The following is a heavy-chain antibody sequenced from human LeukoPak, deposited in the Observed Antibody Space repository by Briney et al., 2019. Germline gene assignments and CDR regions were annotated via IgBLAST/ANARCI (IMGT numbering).Heavy chain of an antibody. Sequence: GSLRLSCAASGFTFSDYYMSWIRQAPGKGLEWVSYISSSSSYTNYADSVKGRFTISRDNAKNSLYLQMNSLRAEDTAVYYCASRIAVGAGFDYWGQGTLVTVSS. D-gene: IGHD1-26*01. CDR2: ISSSSSYT. V-gene: IGHV3-11*03. J-gene: IGHJ4*02. CDR3: ASRIAVGAGFDY. CDR1: GFTFSDYY.